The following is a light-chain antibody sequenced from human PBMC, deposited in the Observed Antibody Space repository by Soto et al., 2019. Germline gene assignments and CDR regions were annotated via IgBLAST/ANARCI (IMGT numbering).Light chain of an antibody. Sequence: IVLTHSPATLSLSPLERATLSFRASQSVSSYLAWYQQKPGQAPRLLIYDASSRATGIPDRFSGSGSGTDFTLTISRLEPEDFAVYYCQQYGNSPRTCGQGTKGDIK. V-gene: IGKV3-20*01. J-gene: IGKJ1*01. CDR2: DAS. CDR3: QQYGNSPRT. CDR1: QSVSSY.